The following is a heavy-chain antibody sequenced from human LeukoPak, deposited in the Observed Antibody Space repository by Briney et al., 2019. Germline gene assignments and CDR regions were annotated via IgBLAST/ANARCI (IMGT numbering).Heavy chain of an antibody. D-gene: IGHD3-10*01. CDR3: ARLGGSGSYLLDY. CDR1: GGSISSSNW. J-gene: IGHJ4*02. V-gene: IGHV4-4*02. CDR2: IYHSGST. Sequence: SGTLSLTCAVSGGSISSSNWWSWVRQPPGKGLEWIGEIYHSGSTNYNPSLKSRVTISVDTSKNQFSLKLSSVTAADTAVYYCARLGGSGSYLLDYWGQGTLVTVSS.